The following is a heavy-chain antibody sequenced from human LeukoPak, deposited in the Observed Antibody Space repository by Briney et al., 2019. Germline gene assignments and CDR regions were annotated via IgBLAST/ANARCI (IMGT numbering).Heavy chain of an antibody. CDR3: AKWQIVGATCFDY. V-gene: IGHV3-23*01. CDR1: GFTFSSYS. D-gene: IGHD1-26*01. CDR2: ISGSGGST. J-gene: IGHJ4*02. Sequence: GGSLRLSCAASGFTFSSYSMNWVRQAPGKGLEWVSAISGSGGSTYYADSVKGRFTISRDNSKNTLYLQMNSLRAEDTAVYYCAKWQIVGATCFDYWGQGTLVTVSS.